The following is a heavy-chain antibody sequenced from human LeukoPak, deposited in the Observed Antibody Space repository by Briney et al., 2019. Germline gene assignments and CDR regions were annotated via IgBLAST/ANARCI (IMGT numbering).Heavy chain of an antibody. CDR2: IYTSGST. CDR1: GGSISSYY. V-gene: IGHV4-4*07. J-gene: IGHJ4*02. Sequence: SETLSLTCTVSGGSISSYYWSWIRQPAGKGLEWIGRIYTSGSTNYNPSLKSRVTMSVDTSKNQFSLKLSSVTAADTAVYYCASSDLEWGFGECPFDYWGQGTLVTVSS. D-gene: IGHD3-10*01. CDR3: ASSDLEWGFGECPFDY.